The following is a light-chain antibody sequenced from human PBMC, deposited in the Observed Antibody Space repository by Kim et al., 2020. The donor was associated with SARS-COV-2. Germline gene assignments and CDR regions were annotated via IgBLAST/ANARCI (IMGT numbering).Light chain of an antibody. CDR1: QSVSSN. CDR2: GAS. CDR3: QQYNNWPWT. V-gene: IGKV3-15*01. J-gene: IGKJ1*01. Sequence: EIVLTQSPATLSVSPGERATLSCRASQSVSSNLAWYQQRPGQSPRLLIYGASTRATDIPARFSGSGSGIELTLTISSLQSEDFAIYYCQQYNNWPWTFGQGTKLEI.